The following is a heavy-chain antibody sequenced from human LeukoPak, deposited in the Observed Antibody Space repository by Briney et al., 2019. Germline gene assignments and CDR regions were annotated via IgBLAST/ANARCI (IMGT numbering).Heavy chain of an antibody. CDR1: GFTFSSYA. V-gene: IGHV3-30*04. Sequence: GGSLRLSCAASGFTFSSYAMHWVRQAPGKGLEWVAVISYDGTNKYYADSVKGRFTISRDNSKNTLYLQMNSLRAEGTAVYYCARDRKEYYYYYGMDVWGKGTTVTVSS. J-gene: IGHJ6*04. CDR3: ARDRKEYYYYYGMDV. CDR2: ISYDGTNK.